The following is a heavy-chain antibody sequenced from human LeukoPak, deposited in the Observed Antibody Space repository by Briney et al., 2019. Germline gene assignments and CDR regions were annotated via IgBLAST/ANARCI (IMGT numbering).Heavy chain of an antibody. Sequence: GGSLRLSCAASGFTFSSYAMHWVRQAPGKGLEWVSYISSSSSYTNYADSVKGRFTISRDNAKNSLYLQMNSLRAEDTAVYYCARLTLYYYGSGSYYNNFDYWGQGTLVTVSS. D-gene: IGHD3-10*01. V-gene: IGHV3-21*05. CDR2: ISSSSSYT. J-gene: IGHJ4*02. CDR3: ARLTLYYYGSGSYYNNFDY. CDR1: GFTFSSYA.